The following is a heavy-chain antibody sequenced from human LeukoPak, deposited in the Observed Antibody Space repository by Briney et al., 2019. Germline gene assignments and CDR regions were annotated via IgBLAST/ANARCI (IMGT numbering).Heavy chain of an antibody. CDR1: GYSISSGYY. V-gene: IGHV4-38-2*02. Sequence: SETLSLTCTVSGYSISSGYYWGWIRQPPGQGLGWIGNIYHSGSTYYNPSLKSRVTISVDTSKNQFSLKLSSLTAADTAIYYCARDPGYYGSGTRGAFDYWGQGTLVTVSS. J-gene: IGHJ4*02. D-gene: IGHD3-10*01. CDR3: ARDPGYYGSGTRGAFDY. CDR2: IYHSGST.